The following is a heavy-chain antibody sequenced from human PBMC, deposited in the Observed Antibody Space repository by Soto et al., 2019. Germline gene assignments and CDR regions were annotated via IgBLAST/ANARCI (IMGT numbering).Heavy chain of an antibody. CDR2: IYYSGST. J-gene: IGHJ4*02. CDR1: GGSVSSGSYY. Sequence: KSSETLSLTCTVSGGSVSSGSYYWSWIRQPPGKGLEWIGYIYYSGSTNYNPSLKSRVTISVDTSKNQFSLKLSSVTAADTAVYYCARGGRWLQSIDYWGQGTLVTVYS. V-gene: IGHV4-61*01. D-gene: IGHD5-12*01. CDR3: ARGGRWLQSIDY.